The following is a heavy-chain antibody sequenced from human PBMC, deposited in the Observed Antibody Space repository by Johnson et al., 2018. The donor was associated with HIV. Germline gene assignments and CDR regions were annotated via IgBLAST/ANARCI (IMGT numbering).Heavy chain of an antibody. CDR2: IYSGGNT. Sequence: VQLVESGGGLVQPGGSLRLSCVASGFTVSSNYMSWVRQAPGKGLEWVSVIYSGGNTHYADSVKGRFTISRDNAKNSLYLQMNSLTAEDTALYYCAKDMTTQAFDIWGQGTMVTVSS. CDR1: GFTVSSNY. V-gene: IGHV3-66*01. CDR3: AKDMTTQAFDI. J-gene: IGHJ3*02. D-gene: IGHD4-17*01.